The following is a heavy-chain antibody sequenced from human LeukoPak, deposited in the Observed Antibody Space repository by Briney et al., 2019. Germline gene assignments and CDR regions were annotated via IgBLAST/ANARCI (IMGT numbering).Heavy chain of an antibody. CDR2: IRYDGSNK. CDR3: ARSVTTMIRGYFDY. J-gene: IGHJ4*02. V-gene: IGHV3-30*02. D-gene: IGHD3-10*01. Sequence: GGSLRLSCAASGFTFNSYGMHWVRQAPGKGLEWVAFIRYDGSNKYYADSVKGRFTISRDNSKNTLYLQMNSLRAEDTAVYYCARSVTTMIRGYFDYWGQGTLVTVSS. CDR1: GFTFNSYG.